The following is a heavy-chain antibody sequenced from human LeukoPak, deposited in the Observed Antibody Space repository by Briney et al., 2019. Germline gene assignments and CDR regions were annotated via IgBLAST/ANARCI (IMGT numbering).Heavy chain of an antibody. CDR1: GFTFSDYY. CDR3: AREAAGTFDY. D-gene: IGHD2-15*01. V-gene: IGHV3-11*01. J-gene: IGHJ4*02. CDR2: ISSGVSTI. Sequence: PGGSLRLSCAVSGFTFSDYYMSWIRQAPGKGLEWVSYISSGVSTISHADSVKGRFTISRDNAENSLYLQMNSLRAEDTAVYYCAREAAGTFDYWGQGTLVTVSS.